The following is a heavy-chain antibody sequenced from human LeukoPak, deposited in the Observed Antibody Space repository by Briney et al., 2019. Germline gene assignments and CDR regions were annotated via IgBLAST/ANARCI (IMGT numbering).Heavy chain of an antibody. D-gene: IGHD4-17*01. Sequence: PGGSLRLSCAASGFTFSDYYMSWIRQAPGKGLEWVSYISSSGSTIYYADSVKGRFTISRDNSKNTLYLQMNSLRAEDTAVYYCARDRPAGAYGMDVWGQGTTVTVSS. CDR2: ISSSGSTI. V-gene: IGHV3-11*04. CDR1: GFTFSDYY. J-gene: IGHJ6*02. CDR3: ARDRPAGAYGMDV.